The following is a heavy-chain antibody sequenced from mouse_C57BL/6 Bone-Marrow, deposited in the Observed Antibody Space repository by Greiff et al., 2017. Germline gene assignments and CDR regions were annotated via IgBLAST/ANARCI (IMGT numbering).Heavy chain of an antibody. D-gene: IGHD2-4*01. CDR2: IYPGSGST. V-gene: IGHV1-55*01. J-gene: IGHJ3*01. CDR3: GYDYEAY. Sequence: QVQLQQSGAVLVKPGASVKMSCKASGYTFTSYWITWVKQRPGQGLEWIGDIYPGSGSTNYNEKFKSKATLTVDTSSSTAYMQLSCLTSEDSAVYYCGYDYEAYWGQGTLDTVSA. CDR1: GYTFTSYW.